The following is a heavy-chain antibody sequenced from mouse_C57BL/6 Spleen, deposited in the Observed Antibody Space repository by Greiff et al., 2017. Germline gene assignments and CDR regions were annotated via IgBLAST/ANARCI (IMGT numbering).Heavy chain of an antibody. V-gene: IGHV1-50*01. CDR1: GYTFTSYW. CDR2: IDPSDSYT. Sequence: QVQLQQPGAELVKPGASVKLSCKASGYTFTSYWMQWVKQRPGQGLEWIGEIDPSDSYTNYNQKFKGKATLTVDTSSSTAYMQLSSLTSEDSAVYYVEGQSEYYYGSSYGYFDVGGTGTTVTVSS. CDR3: EGQSEYYYGSSYGYFDV. D-gene: IGHD1-1*01. J-gene: IGHJ1*03.